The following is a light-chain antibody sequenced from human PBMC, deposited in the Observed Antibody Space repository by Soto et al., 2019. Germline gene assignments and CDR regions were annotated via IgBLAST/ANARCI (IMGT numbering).Light chain of an antibody. J-gene: IGLJ2*01. CDR1: SSNIGAGYD. CDR2: GNS. Sequence: QSVLTQPPSVSGAPGLRVTISCPGSSSNIGAGYDVHWYQQLPGTAPKLLIYGNSNRPSGVPDRFSGSKSGTSASLAITGLQAEDEADYYCQSYDSSLSGVVFGGGTKLTVL. V-gene: IGLV1-40*01. CDR3: QSYDSSLSGVV.